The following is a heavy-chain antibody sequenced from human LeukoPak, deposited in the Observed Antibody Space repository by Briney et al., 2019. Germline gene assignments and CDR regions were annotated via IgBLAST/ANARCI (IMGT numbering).Heavy chain of an antibody. D-gene: IGHD3/OR15-3a*01. V-gene: IGHV3-43*02. CDR1: GFTFDEYA. CDR2: ISGDGATT. CDR3: AKARRTGTHYSDFDY. J-gene: IGHJ4*02. Sequence: GGSLRLSCAASGFTFDEYALYWVRQAPGKGLDWVSLISGDGATTSYADSVKGRFTASRDNSENSLHLQMESLRPGDTALYYCAKARRTGTHYSDFDYWGQGTLVTVSS.